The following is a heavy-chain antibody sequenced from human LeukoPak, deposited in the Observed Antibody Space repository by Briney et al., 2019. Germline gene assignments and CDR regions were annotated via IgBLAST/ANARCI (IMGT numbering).Heavy chain of an antibody. CDR3: VRGTGY. CDR1: GFTFSTYV. J-gene: IGHJ4*02. Sequence: EGSLRLSCSVSGFTFSTYVMHWVRQAPGKGLEYVSAISSNGDNTYYADSVKGRFTISRDNSKNTLYLLSSLRADDTAVYYCVRGTGYWGQGTLVTVSS. V-gene: IGHV3-64D*06. CDR2: ISSNGDNT.